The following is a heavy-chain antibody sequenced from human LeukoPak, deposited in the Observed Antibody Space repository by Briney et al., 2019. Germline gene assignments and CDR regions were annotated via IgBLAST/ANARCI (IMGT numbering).Heavy chain of an antibody. J-gene: IGHJ4*02. Sequence: KSGGSLRLSCAASGFTFSSYSMNWVRQAPGKGLEWVSSISSSSSYIYYADSVKGRFTISRDNAKNSLYLQMNSLRAEDTAVYYCARDQRDYYDSSGYAFDYWGQGTLVTVSS. V-gene: IGHV3-21*01. D-gene: IGHD3-22*01. CDR3: ARDQRDYYDSSGYAFDY. CDR1: GFTFSSYS. CDR2: ISSSSSYI.